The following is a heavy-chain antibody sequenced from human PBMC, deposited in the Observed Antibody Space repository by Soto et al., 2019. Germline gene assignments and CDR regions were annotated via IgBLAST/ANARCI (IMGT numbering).Heavy chain of an antibody. V-gene: IGHV3-48*03. CDR1: GFTFSSYE. D-gene: IGHD1-26*01. CDR3: ARDDGGATTGDY. J-gene: IGHJ4*02. CDR2: ISSSGSTI. Sequence: EVQLVESGGGLVQPGGSLRLSCAASGFTFSSYEMNWVRQAPGKELEWVSYISSSGSTIYYADSVKGRFTISRDNAKNSLYLQMNSLRAEDTAVYYCARDDGGATTGDYWGQGTLVTVSS.